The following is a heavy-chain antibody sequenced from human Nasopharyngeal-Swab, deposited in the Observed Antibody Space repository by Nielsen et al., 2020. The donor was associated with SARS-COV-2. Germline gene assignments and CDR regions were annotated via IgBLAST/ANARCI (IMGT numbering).Heavy chain of an antibody. D-gene: IGHD1-26*01. J-gene: IGHJ3*02. CDR3: AREWRERGLGSSGSRPQANAFDT. V-gene: IGHV3-7*01. CDR2: IKQDGSEK. CDR1: GFTFSSYW. Sequence: GGSLRLSCAASGFTFSSYWMSWVRQAPGKGLEWVANIKQDGSEKYYVDSVKGRFTISRDNAKNSLYLQMNSLRAEDTAVYYCAREWRERGLGSSGSRPQANAFDTWGQGTMVTVSS.